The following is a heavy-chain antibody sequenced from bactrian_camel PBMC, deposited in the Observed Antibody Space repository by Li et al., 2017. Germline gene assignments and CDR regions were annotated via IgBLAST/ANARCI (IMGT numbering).Heavy chain of an antibody. J-gene: IGHJ4*01. CDR1: AHTYC. Sequence: HVQLVESGGGSVQAGESLRLFCQASAHTYCMGWFRQAPGKEREGVAGIGVDGRITYTDSVKGRFTISIDRAKNSLYFQMNSLKPEDTAMYYCAARPYCSGGYGYLLLRTNYNYWGQGTQVTVS. CDR3: AARPYCSGGYGYLLLRTNYNY. D-gene: IGHD7*01. CDR2: IGVDGRI. V-gene: IGHV3S55*01.